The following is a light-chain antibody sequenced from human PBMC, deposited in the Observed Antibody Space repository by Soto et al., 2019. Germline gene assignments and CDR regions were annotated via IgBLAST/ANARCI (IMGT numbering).Light chain of an antibody. V-gene: IGLV2-14*01. CDR1: SRDVGGYNY. Sequence: QSALTQSASVSGSPGQSITLSCTGTSRDVGGYNYVSWYQQHPGKAPKLIIYDVCNRPSGVSTRFSGSKSGNTASLTISGVQAEDEADYSCSSYTSTNSGVFGGGTQLTVL. CDR2: DVC. CDR3: SSYTSTNSGV. J-gene: IGLJ3*02.